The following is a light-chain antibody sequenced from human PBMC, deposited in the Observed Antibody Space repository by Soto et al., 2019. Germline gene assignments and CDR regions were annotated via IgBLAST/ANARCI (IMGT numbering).Light chain of an antibody. J-gene: IGKJ4*01. V-gene: IGKV3-20*01. Sequence: EIVLTQSPGTLSLSPGDRATLSCRASQSVSSSYLAWYQQQPGPAPRLLFYGASSRATGLPDIFSGSGSRTDSTLTISRLEHEDFAVYYCQHYGSLPLTFGGGTKVEIK. CDR2: GAS. CDR1: QSVSSSY. CDR3: QHYGSLPLT.